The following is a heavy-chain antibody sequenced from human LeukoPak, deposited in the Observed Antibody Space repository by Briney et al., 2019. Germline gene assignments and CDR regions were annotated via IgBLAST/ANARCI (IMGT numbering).Heavy chain of an antibody. Sequence: SVKVSCKASGGTFSSYAISWVRQAPGQGLEWMGGIIPIFGTANYAQKFQGRVTITADESASTAYMELSSLRSEDTAVYYCARDSRPSHSSGWYGHFDYWGQGTLVTVSS. D-gene: IGHD6-19*01. J-gene: IGHJ4*02. CDR2: IIPIFGTA. CDR1: GGTFSSYA. V-gene: IGHV1-69*13. CDR3: ARDSRPSHSSGWYGHFDY.